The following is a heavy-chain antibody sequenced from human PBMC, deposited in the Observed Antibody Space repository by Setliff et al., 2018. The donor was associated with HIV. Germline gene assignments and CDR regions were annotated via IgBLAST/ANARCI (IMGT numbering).Heavy chain of an antibody. CDR1: GGSFSGYY. V-gene: IGHV4-34*01. D-gene: IGHD3-9*01. CDR3: ARQTWEYYDTLTGYYRSPKNFDS. CDR2: INHTGST. J-gene: IGHJ4*02. Sequence: SETLSLTCAVYGGSFSGYYWSWIRQPPGKGLEWIGGINHTGSTYYDPSLKSRVTISLDTSKNQFFLKLSSVTAPDTAIYYCARQTWEYYDTLTGYYRSPKNFDSWGQGTLVTVSS.